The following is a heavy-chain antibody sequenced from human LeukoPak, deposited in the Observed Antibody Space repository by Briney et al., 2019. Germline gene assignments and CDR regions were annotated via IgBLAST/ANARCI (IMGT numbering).Heavy chain of an antibody. V-gene: IGHV3-7*01. D-gene: IGHD2-21*01. J-gene: IGHJ5*02. CDR2: IKQDRSEK. CDR3: ARGGIPNWFDP. CDR1: GFTFSNYW. Sequence: GGSLRLSCAASGFTFSNYWMSWVRQAPGKGLEWVANIKQDRSEKYYVDSVKGRFTISRDNAKNSLYLQMNSLRAEDTAVYYCARGGIPNWFDPWGQGTLVTVSS.